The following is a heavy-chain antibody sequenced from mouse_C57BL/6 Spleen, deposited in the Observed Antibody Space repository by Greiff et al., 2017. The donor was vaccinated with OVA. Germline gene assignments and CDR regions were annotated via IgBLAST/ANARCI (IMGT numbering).Heavy chain of an antibody. J-gene: IGHJ3*01. Sequence: EVMLVESGGGLVKPGGSLKLSCAASGFTFSSYTMSWVRQTPEKRLEWVATISGGGGNTYYPDSVKGRFTISRDDAKNTLYLQMSSLRSEDTALYYCASKGYYDYGFAYWGQGTLVTVSA. V-gene: IGHV5-9*01. CDR2: ISGGGGNT. D-gene: IGHD2-4*01. CDR1: GFTFSSYT. CDR3: ASKGYYDYGFAY.